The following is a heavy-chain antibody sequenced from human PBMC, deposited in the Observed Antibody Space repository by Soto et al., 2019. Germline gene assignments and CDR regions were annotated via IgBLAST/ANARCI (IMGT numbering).Heavy chain of an antibody. CDR3: STHLVTDCSSTSCGYYYYMDV. D-gene: IGHD2-2*01. CDR2: TRNKANSYTT. V-gene: IGHV3-72*01. J-gene: IGHJ6*03. Sequence: GGSLRLSCAASGFTFSDHYMDWVRQAPGKGLEWVGRTRNKANSYTTEYAASVKGRFTISRDDSKNSLYLQMNSLKTEDTAVYYCSTHLVTDCSSTSCGYYYYMDVWGKGTTVTVSS. CDR1: GFTFSDHY.